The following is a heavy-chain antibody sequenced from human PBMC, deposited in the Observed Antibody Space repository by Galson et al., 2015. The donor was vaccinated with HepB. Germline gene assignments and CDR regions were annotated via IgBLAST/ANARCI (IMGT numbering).Heavy chain of an antibody. CDR3: ARDGSSSWYSGWFDP. V-gene: IGHV3-30*03. Sequence: SLRLSCAASEFTFSSYGMHWVRQAPGKGLEWVAVISYDGSNKYYADSVKGRFTISRDNSKNTLYLQMNSLRAEDTAVYYCARDGSSSWYSGWFDPWGQGTLVTVSS. D-gene: IGHD6-13*01. J-gene: IGHJ5*02. CDR2: ISYDGSNK. CDR1: EFTFSSYG.